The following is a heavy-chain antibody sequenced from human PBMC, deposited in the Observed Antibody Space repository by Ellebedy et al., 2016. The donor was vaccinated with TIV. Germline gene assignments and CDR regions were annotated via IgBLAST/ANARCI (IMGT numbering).Heavy chain of an antibody. CDR2: INTDGSST. J-gene: IGHJ4*02. CDR1: GFSFSGYY. D-gene: IGHD3-9*01. Sequence: GGSLRLSCEVSGFSFSGYYMHWVRQVSGKGLMWVARINTDGSSTSYADSVEGRFTISRDNRRKTLYLQMDRLRAEDTAVYFCARESVRYFDWDYWGQGTLVNVSS. CDR3: ARESVRYFDWDY. V-gene: IGHV3-74*01.